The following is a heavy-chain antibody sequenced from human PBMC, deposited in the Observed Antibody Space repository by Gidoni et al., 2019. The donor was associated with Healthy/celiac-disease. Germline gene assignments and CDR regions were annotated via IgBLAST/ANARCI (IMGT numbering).Heavy chain of an antibody. CDR2: INPNSGGT. CDR3: ARVVVVAATHFDY. D-gene: IGHD2-15*01. J-gene: IGHJ4*02. Sequence: QVQLVQSGAEVKKPGASVKVSCKASGYPFTGYYMHWVRQAPGQGLEWMGWINPNSGGTNYAQKFQGRVTMTRDSSISTAYMELSRLRSDDTAVYYCARVVVVAATHFDYWGQGTLVTVSS. CDR1: GYPFTGYY. V-gene: IGHV1-2*02.